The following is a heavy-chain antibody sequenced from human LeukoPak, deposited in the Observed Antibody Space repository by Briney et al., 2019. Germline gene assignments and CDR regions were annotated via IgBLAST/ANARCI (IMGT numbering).Heavy chain of an antibody. CDR2: IRSKAYGGTA. J-gene: IGHJ4*02. CDR1: GFIFGDYA. V-gene: IGHV3-49*04. CDR3: ARGRKQWFGKPPFDY. Sequence: GGSLILSCTGSGFIFGDYAMNWVRQAPGKGLEWVGVIRSKAYGGTAEYAASVKGRFTISRDDSKSIAYLQMSSLKTEDTAVYYCARGRKQWFGKPPFDYWGQGTLVTVSS. D-gene: IGHD3-10*01.